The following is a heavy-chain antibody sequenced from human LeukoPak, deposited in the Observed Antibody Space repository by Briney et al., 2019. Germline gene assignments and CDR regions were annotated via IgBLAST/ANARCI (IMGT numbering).Heavy chain of an antibody. D-gene: IGHD3-22*01. CDR1: GGSISSYY. Sequence: PSETLSLTCTVSGGSISSYYWSWIRQPPGKGLEWIGSIYYSGSTYYNPSLKSRVTISVDTSKNQFSLKLSSVTAADTAVYYCARLPYYYDSSGYYPFDYWGQGTLVTVSS. V-gene: IGHV4-59*05. J-gene: IGHJ4*02. CDR3: ARLPYYYDSSGYYPFDY. CDR2: IYYSGST.